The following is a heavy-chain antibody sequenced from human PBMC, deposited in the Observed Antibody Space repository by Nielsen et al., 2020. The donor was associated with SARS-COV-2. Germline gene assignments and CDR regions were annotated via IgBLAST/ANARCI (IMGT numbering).Heavy chain of an antibody. CDR3: AKGDDSGYDP. Sequence: GESLKISCAASGFMFSNDWMSWVRLAPGKGLEWVANIKRDGSEKHYVDSVKGRFTISRDNAKNSLYLQMNSLRAEDTALYYCAKGDDSGYDPWGQGTLVTVSS. J-gene: IGHJ5*02. D-gene: IGHD5-12*01. V-gene: IGHV3-7*03. CDR1: GFMFSNDW. CDR2: IKRDGSEK.